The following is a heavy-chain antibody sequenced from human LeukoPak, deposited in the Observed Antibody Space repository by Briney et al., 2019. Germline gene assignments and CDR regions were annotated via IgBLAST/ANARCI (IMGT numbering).Heavy chain of an antibody. J-gene: IGHJ4*02. D-gene: IGHD5-24*01. CDR2: LWYDGSNK. CDR3: SRGIDGYDSIVDY. Sequence: SGGSLRLSCAASGFTFSSYAMHWVRQAPGKGLEWAAVLWYDGSNKYYADSVKGRFTISRDNSKNTLYLQMNSLRVEDTAVYYCSRGIDGYDSIVDYWGQGTLVTVSS. CDR1: GFTFSSYA. V-gene: IGHV3-33*01.